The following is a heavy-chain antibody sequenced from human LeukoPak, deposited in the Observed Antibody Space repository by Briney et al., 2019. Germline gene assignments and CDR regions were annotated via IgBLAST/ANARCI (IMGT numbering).Heavy chain of an antibody. D-gene: IGHD7-27*01. CDR2: IYNNGST. Sequence: PSETLSLTCTVSGGSVSRGSYFWSWIRQPPGKGLEWIGYIYNNGSTNYNPSLKSRVTISADTSKNQFSLKLSSVTAADTAVYYCARDTWALFDYCGQRTLVTVSS. CDR1: GGSVSRGSYF. V-gene: IGHV4-61*01. CDR3: ARDTWALFDY. J-gene: IGHJ4*02.